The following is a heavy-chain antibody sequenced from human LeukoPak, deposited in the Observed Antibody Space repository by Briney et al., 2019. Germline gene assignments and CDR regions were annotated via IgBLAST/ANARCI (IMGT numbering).Heavy chain of an antibody. D-gene: IGHD5-12*01. Sequence: KPSETLSLTCTVSGGSISSGSYYWSWIRQPAGKGLEWIGRIYTSGSTNYNPSLKSRVTISVDTSKNQFSLKLSSVTAADTAVYYCARVDLWSFDYWGQGTLVTVSS. CDR1: GGSISSGSYY. V-gene: IGHV4-61*02. CDR2: IYTSGST. J-gene: IGHJ4*02. CDR3: ARVDLWSFDY.